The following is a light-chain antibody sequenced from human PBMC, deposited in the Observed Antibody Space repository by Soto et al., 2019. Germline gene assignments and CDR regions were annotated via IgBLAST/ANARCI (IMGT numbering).Light chain of an antibody. Sequence: QSVLTQPPSASGTPGQRVTISCSGSSSNIGSNTVNWFQQLPGTAPKLLIYFNNQRPSGAPDRFSGSKSGTSASLAISGLQSEDEADYYCAAWDDSLNGVVFGGGTKLTVL. CDR2: FNN. CDR1: SSNIGSNT. V-gene: IGLV1-44*01. CDR3: AAWDDSLNGVV. J-gene: IGLJ2*01.